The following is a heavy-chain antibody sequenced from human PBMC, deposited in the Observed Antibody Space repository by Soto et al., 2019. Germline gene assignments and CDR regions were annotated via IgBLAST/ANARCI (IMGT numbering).Heavy chain of an antibody. J-gene: IGHJ4*02. Sequence: GGSLRLSCAASGFTFSSYGMHWVRQAPGKGLEWVAVIWYDGSNKYYADSVKGRFTISRDNSKKTVYPQMNSLRAEDTAVYYCARDHIALDYWGQGTQVTVSS. CDR2: IWYDGSNK. V-gene: IGHV3-33*01. D-gene: IGHD6-13*01. CDR3: ARDHIALDY. CDR1: GFTFSSYG.